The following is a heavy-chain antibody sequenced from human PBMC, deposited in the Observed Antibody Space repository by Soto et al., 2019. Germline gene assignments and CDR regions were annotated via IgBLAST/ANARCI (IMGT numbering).Heavy chain of an antibody. CDR2: INPSGDST. CDR3: ARSYYDYVWGSYRSAHFDY. Sequence: GASVKVSCKASGYTFTSYYMHWVRQAPGQRLEWMGRINPSGDSTSYAQKFQGRVTMTRDTSTSTVYMELSSLRSEDTAVYYCARSYYDYVWGSYRSAHFDYWGQGTLVAVSS. J-gene: IGHJ4*02. CDR1: GYTFTSYY. V-gene: IGHV1-46*01. D-gene: IGHD3-16*02.